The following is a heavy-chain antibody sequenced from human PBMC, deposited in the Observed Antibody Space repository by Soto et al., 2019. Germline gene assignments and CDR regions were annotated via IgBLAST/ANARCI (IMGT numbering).Heavy chain of an antibody. D-gene: IGHD6-13*01. CDR2: ISRSSSTR. V-gene: IGHV3-48*02. CDR1: GFTFGDTS. J-gene: IGHJ6*02. Sequence: PGGSLRLSCAVSGFTFGDTSMTWVRQAPGKGLEWISYISRSSSTRYYADSVKGRFTISRDNAKNELYLQMNSLRDEDTAVYYCARQPRPATGNSYYTGTDVWGQGTTVTVSS. CDR3: ARQPRPATGNSYYTGTDV.